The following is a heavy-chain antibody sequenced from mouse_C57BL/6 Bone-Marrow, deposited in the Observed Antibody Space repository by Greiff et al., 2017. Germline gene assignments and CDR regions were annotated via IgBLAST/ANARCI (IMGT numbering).Heavy chain of an antibody. J-gene: IGHJ2*01. CDR2: INPYNGGT. CDR3: ASGGLGTVVATDYFDY. V-gene: IGHV1-19*01. Sequence: EVQLQQSGPVLVKPGASVKMSCKASGYTFTDYYMNWVKQSHGKSLEWIGVINPYNGGTSYNQKFKGKATLTVDKSSSTAYMELNSLTSEDSAVYDCASGGLGTVVATDYFDYWGQGTTLTVSS. CDR1: GYTFTDYY. D-gene: IGHD1-1*01.